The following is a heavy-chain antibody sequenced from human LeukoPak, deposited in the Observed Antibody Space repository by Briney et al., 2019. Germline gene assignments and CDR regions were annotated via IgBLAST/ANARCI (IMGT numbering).Heavy chain of an antibody. CDR1: GGSISSYY. CDR3: ARDGGQWGFGVVTNWFDP. V-gene: IGHV4-59*01. J-gene: IGHJ5*02. D-gene: IGHD3-3*01. CDR2: IYYSGST. Sequence: PSETLSFTCAVSGGSISSYYWSWLRQPPGQGLVWIGYIYYSGSTNYNPSLKSRVTISVDTSKNQFSLKLSSVTAADTAVYYCARDGGQWGFGVVTNWFDPWGQGTLVTVSS.